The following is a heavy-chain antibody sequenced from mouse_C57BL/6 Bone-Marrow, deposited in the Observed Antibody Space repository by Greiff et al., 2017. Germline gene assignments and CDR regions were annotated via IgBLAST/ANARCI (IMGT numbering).Heavy chain of an antibody. Sequence: EVQLVESGGGLVQPGGSLKLSCAASGFTFSSYAMSWVRQTPEKRLEWVATISDGGSYNYYPDNVKGRFTITRYNAKHNLYLQMSHLKSEDTAMYYCASGDAMDYWYQGTSATVSS. V-gene: IGHV5-4*01. J-gene: IGHJ4*01. CDR2: ISDGGSYN. CDR3: ASGDAMDY. CDR1: GFTFSSYA.